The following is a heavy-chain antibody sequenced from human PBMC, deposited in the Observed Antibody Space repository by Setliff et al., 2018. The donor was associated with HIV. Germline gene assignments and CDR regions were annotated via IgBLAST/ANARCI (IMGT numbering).Heavy chain of an antibody. D-gene: IGHD6-19*01. CDR3: ARVPYRSAWFSGGHDAFDI. V-gene: IGHV4-61*02. CDR1: GGSISSGSYY. CDR2: IYPSGST. Sequence: TLSLTCTVSGGSISSGSYYWSWVRQPAGKGLEWIGRIYPSGSTNYNPSLRSRVTMSVGTSKYQFSLNLTSVTAADTAVYFSARVPYRSAWFSGGHDAFDIWGQGTMVTVSS. J-gene: IGHJ3*02.